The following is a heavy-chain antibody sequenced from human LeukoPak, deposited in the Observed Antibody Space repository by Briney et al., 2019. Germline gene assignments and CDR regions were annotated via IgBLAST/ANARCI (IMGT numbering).Heavy chain of an antibody. J-gene: IGHJ4*02. CDR1: GYTFTSYG. CDR2: ISAYNGNT. Sequence: ASVKVSCTASGYTFTSYGISWVRQAPGQGLEWMGWISAYNGNTNYAQKLQGRVTMTADTSTSTAYMELRSLGSDDTAVYYCARDEYCSGGSCYSQRYYFDYWGQGTLVTVSS. V-gene: IGHV1-18*01. CDR3: ARDEYCSGGSCYSQRYYFDY. D-gene: IGHD2-15*01.